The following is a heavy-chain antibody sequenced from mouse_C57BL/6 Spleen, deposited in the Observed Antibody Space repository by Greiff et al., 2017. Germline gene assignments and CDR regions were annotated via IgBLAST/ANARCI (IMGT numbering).Heavy chain of an antibody. CDR1: GYTLTSYW. Sequence: VQLQQPGAELVKPGASVKMSCKASGYTLTSYWITWVKQRPGQGLEWIGDIYPGSGSTNYNEKFKSKATLTVDTSSSTAYMQLSSLTSEDSAVYYCARADYGSSWDYWGQGTTLTVSS. J-gene: IGHJ2*01. D-gene: IGHD1-1*01. CDR3: ARADYGSSWDY. V-gene: IGHV1-55*01. CDR2: IYPGSGST.